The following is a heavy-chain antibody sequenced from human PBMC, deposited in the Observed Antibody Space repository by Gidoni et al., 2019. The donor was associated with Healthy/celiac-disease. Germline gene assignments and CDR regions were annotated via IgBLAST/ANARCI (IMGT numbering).Heavy chain of an antibody. Sequence: EVQLLESGGGLVQPGGSLRLSCAASGFTFSSYAMRWVRQAPGKGLAWVSAISGSGGSTYYADCVKGRFTISRDNSKNTLYLQMNSLRAEDTAVYYCASGSGSYYDPYFDYWGQGTLVTVSS. V-gene: IGHV3-23*01. J-gene: IGHJ4*02. CDR3: ASGSGSYYDPYFDY. D-gene: IGHD3-10*01. CDR1: GFTFSSYA. CDR2: ISGSGGST.